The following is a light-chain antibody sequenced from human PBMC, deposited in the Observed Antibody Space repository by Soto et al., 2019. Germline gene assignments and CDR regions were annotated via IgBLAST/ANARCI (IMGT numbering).Light chain of an antibody. CDR2: KAS. J-gene: IGKJ1*01. CDR3: QQYNSFPT. V-gene: IGKV1-5*03. CDR1: QSISSW. Sequence: DIQMTQSPSTLSASVGDRVTITCLASQSISSWLAWYQQKPGKAPKLLIYKASSLESGVPSRFSGSGTGTEFPLTISLLQPDDFATYYCQQYNSFPTFGQGTKVEIK.